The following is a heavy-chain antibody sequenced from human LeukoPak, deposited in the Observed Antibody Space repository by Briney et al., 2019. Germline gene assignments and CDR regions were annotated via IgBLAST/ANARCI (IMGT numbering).Heavy chain of an antibody. CDR1: GFTFSSYS. D-gene: IGHD2-2*01. CDR3: ANHLACGSISCPPFDD. CDR2: IKQDGGEK. Sequence: GGSLRLSCAASGFTFSSYSMNWVRQAPGKGLEWVANIKQDGGEKYYVDSVVGRFTISRDNAKNSLYLQMNSLRAEDTAVYYCANHLACGSISCPPFDDWGQGTLVTVFS. J-gene: IGHJ4*02. V-gene: IGHV3-7*01.